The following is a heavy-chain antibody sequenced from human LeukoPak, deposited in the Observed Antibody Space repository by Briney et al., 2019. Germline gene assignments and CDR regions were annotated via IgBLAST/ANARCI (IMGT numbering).Heavy chain of an antibody. CDR1: GGSFSGYY. CDR2: INHSGST. J-gene: IGHJ6*03. V-gene: IGHV4-34*01. Sequence: KASETLSLTCAVYGGSFSGYYWSWIRQPPGKGLEWIGEINHSGSTNYNPSLKSRVTISVDTSKNQFSLKLSSVTAADTAVYYCASVEYSSSSGYYYYYMDVWGKGTTVTVSS. CDR3: ASVEYSSSSGYYYYYMDV. D-gene: IGHD6-6*01.